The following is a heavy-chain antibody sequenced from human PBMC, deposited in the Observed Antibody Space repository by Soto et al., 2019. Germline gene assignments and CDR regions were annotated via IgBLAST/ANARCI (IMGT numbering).Heavy chain of an antibody. Sequence: ASAKVSCKASGYTFTSYCIIWVRQAPGLGLEWMGMSPASNGNTTYAQNPQGRGTITAAQSTRTAYMELRSLRSDDTAVYYCASYSSGWYDDWDNGTLVPVS. CDR1: GYTFTSYC. V-gene: IGHV1-18*04. CDR2: SPASNGNT. J-gene: IGHJ4*01. CDR3: ASYSSGWYDD. D-gene: IGHD6-19*01.